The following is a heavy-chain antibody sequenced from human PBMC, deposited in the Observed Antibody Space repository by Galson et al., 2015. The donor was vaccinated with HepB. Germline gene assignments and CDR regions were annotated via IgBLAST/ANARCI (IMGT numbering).Heavy chain of an antibody. CDR2: LGALADST. Sequence: SVKVSCKASGYTFTRYCFAWVRQVPGQGLEWMGWLGALADSTNYAQKFQGRLTLTTDTSSSIAYMELRSRRSDDTAIYYCARDLMLSVVARDWHDPWGQVTLVIVST. CDR3: ARDLMLSVVARDWHDP. J-gene: IGHJ5*02. V-gene: IGHV1-18*01. D-gene: IGHD3-16*02. CDR1: GYTFTRYC.